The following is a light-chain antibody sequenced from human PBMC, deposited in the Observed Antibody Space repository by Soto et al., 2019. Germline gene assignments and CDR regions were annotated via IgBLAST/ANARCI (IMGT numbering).Light chain of an antibody. Sequence: QSVLTQPPSMSSAPGQKVTISCSGSSSNIGDDYVSWYQQFPGKAPRLLIYDDDKRPSGIPDRFSGSKSGTAATLEITGLQTGDEADYYCGTWDSSLSGGVFGGGTKLTVL. CDR3: GTWDSSLSGGV. V-gene: IGLV1-51*01. CDR2: DDD. CDR1: SSNIGDDY. J-gene: IGLJ3*02.